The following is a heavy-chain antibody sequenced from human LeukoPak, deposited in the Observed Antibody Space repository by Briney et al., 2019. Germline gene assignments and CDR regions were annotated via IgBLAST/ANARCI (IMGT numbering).Heavy chain of an antibody. CDR3: ARDSVLLWFGESPHFDY. J-gene: IGHJ4*02. CDR1: GYTFTSYA. CDR2: INTNTGNP. V-gene: IGHV7-4-1*02. D-gene: IGHD3-10*01. Sequence: GASVKVSCKASGYTFTSYAMNWVRQAPGQGLEWMGWINTNTGNPTYAQGFTGRFVFSLDTSVSTAYLQISSLKAEDTAVYYCARDSVLLWFGESPHFDYWGQGTLVTVSS.